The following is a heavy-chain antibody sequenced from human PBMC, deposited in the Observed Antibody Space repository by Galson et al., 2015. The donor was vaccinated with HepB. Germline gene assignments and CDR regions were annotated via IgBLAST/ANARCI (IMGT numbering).Heavy chain of an antibody. V-gene: IGHV4-30-4*01. Sequence: TLSLTCTVSGAPIGSGDFYWNWIRQTPGKGLEWIGYMFSNGATYYNPSLKGRVTISADTSKNHFSLKLTSVTAADTAAYYCARETWAGAKWGGLDCWGQGTLVTVSS. CDR3: ARETWAGAKWGGLDC. D-gene: IGHD3-16*01. CDR2: MFSNGAT. CDR1: GAPIGSGDFY. J-gene: IGHJ4*02.